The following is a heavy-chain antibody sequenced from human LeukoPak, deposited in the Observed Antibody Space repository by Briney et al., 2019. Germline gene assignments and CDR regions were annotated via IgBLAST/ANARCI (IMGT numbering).Heavy chain of an antibody. Sequence: ASVKVSCKVSGYTLTELSMHWLRQAPGKGLEWMGGFDPEGGETIYAQKFQGRVTMTEDTSTDTAYMELSSLRSEDTAVYYCATDSRYGSGSYYYYYYGMDVWGQGTTVTVSS. D-gene: IGHD3-10*01. CDR1: GYTLTELS. V-gene: IGHV1-24*01. J-gene: IGHJ6*02. CDR2: FDPEGGET. CDR3: ATDSRYGSGSYYYYYYGMDV.